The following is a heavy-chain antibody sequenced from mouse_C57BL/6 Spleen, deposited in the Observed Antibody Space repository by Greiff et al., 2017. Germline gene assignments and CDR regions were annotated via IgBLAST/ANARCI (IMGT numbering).Heavy chain of an antibody. D-gene: IGHD3-3*01. CDR1: GYTFTSYW. CDR3: ARGRRDYFDY. CDR2: IDPSDSYT. Sequence: QVQLQQPGAELVKPGASVKLSCKASGYTFTSYWMQWVKQRPGQGLEWIGEIDPSDSYTNYNQKFKGKATLTVDTSSSTAYMQLSSLTSEDSAVYYCARGRRDYFDYWGQGTTLTVSS. J-gene: IGHJ2*01. V-gene: IGHV1-50*01.